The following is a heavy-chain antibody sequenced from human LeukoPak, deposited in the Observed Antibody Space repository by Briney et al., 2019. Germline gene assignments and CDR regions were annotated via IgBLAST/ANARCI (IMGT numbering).Heavy chain of an antibody. D-gene: IGHD4/OR15-4a*01. V-gene: IGHV4-59*01. CDR2: IYYSGST. Sequence: SETLSLTCTVSGGSISSYYWSWIRQPPGKGLEWIGYIYYSGSTNYNPSLKSRVTISVDTSKIQFSLKLSSVTAADTAVYYCARAESRSYGTKRYYFDYWGQGTLVTVSS. CDR3: ARAESRSYGTKRYYFDY. CDR1: GGSISSYY. J-gene: IGHJ4*02.